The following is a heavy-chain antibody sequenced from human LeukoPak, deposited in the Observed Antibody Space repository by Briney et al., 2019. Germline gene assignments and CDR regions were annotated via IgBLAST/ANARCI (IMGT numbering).Heavy chain of an antibody. J-gene: IGHJ3*02. CDR1: GFTFSSHW. CDR3: ARRGSYLSAFDI. Sequence: GGSLRLSCAASGFTFSSHWMHRVRQAPGKGLVWVSRINSDGSSTSYADSMKGRFTISRDNAKNTLYLQMNSLRVEDTAVYSCARRGSYLSAFDIWGQGTMVTVSS. V-gene: IGHV3-74*01. D-gene: IGHD1-26*01. CDR2: INSDGSST.